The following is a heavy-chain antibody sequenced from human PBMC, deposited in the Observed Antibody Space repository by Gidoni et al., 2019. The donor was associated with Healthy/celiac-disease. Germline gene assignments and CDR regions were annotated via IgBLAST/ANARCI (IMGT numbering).Heavy chain of an antibody. CDR2: IWYDGSNK. CDR1: GFTFSSYG. V-gene: IGHV3-33*01. CDR3: AGSYVDTAMGFEGFDY. Sequence: QVQLVESGGGVVQPGRSLRLSCASSGFTFSSYGMHWVRQAPGKGLGWLAVIWYDGSNKYYADSVKGRFTISGDNSKNTLYLQMNSLRAEDTAVYYCAGSYVDTAMGFEGFDYWGQGTLVTVSS. D-gene: IGHD5-18*01. J-gene: IGHJ4*02.